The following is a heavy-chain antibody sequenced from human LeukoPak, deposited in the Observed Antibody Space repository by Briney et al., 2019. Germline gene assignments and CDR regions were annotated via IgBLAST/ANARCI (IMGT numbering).Heavy chain of an antibody. D-gene: IGHD4-11*01. V-gene: IGHV3-53*01. J-gene: IGHJ5*01. CDR2: IYSGGST. CDR3: VQKGQIHNYGKPA. Sequence: GGSLRLSCAASGFTVSNNYMSWVRQAPGKGLEWVSVIYSGGSTYYADSVKGRFTISRDNSKNTLYLQMNNLRADDTAVYYCVQKGQIHNYGKPAWGXXTLVTVSS. CDR1: GFTVSNNY.